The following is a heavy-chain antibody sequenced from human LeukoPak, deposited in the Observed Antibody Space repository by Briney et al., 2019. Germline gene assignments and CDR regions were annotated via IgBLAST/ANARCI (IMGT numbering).Heavy chain of an antibody. V-gene: IGHV4-59*11. CDR3: ARYGSAWYFDF. CDR2: IYYSGST. J-gene: IGHJ4*02. CDR1: GGSISSHY. Sequence: SETLSLTCTVSGGSISSHYWSWIRQPPGKGLEWIGYIYYSGSTNYNPSLKSRVTMSVDTSKNQFSLKLSSVTAADTAVYYCARYGSAWYFDFWGQGTLVTVSS. D-gene: IGHD6-19*01.